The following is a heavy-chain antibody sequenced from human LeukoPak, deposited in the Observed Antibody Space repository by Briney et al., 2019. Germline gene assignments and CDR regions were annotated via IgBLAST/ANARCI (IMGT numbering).Heavy chain of an antibody. V-gene: IGHV4-39*07. D-gene: IGHD4-17*01. CDR2: IYYSGST. Sequence: SETLSLTCTVSGGSISSSSYYWGWIRQPPGKGLEWIGSIYYSGSTYYNPSLKSRVTISVDTSKNQFSLKLSSVTAADTAVYYCAREAVYGDRHYYYMDVWGKGTTVTVSS. CDR3: AREAVYGDRHYYYMDV. CDR1: GGSISSSSYY. J-gene: IGHJ6*03.